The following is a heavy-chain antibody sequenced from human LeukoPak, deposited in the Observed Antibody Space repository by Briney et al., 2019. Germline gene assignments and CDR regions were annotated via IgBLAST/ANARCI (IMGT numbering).Heavy chain of an antibody. D-gene: IGHD2-2*01. CDR3: ARPFCDTICYVVLFDC. J-gene: IGHJ4*02. CDR2: IYYTGST. Sequence: SETLSLTCTVSGGSISSTSYYWGWIRQPPGKGLEWIGTIYYTGSTYYNPSLKSRVTISADTSSNQFSLKLSSVTAADTAVYYCARPFCDTICYVVLFDCWGQGTLVTVSS. CDR1: GGSISSTSYY. V-gene: IGHV4-39*01.